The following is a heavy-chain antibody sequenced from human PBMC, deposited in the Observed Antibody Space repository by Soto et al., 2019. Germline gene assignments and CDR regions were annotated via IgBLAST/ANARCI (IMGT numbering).Heavy chain of an antibody. D-gene: IGHD6-19*01. V-gene: IGHV3-23*01. CDR3: ANRYSTAWYDYFQH. Sequence: PGGSLRLSCAASGFTFSTYAMAWVRQAPGKGLEWVSSISGSGGTTYYADSVKGRFTISRDNSKNTLYLQMNSLRAEDTAVYYCANRYSTAWYDYFQHWGQGTLVTVSS. J-gene: IGHJ1*01. CDR2: ISGSGGTT. CDR1: GFTFSTYA.